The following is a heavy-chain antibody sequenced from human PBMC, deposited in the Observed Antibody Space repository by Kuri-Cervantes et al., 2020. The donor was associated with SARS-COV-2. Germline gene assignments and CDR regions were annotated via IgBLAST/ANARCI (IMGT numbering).Heavy chain of an antibody. CDR3: ARGYTDITMRVVVMTGVSHYFDY. CDR1: GGSFSGYS. V-gene: IGHV4-34*01. D-gene: IGHD3-22*01. Sequence: SQTLSLTCAVSGGSFSGYSWTWIRQSPGKGLEWIGEINHSGRTNYNPSLKSRVTISLDASKNQFSLKLSSVTAADTALYYCARGYTDITMRVVVMTGVSHYFDYWGRGTLVTVSS. CDR2: INHSGRT. J-gene: IGHJ4*02.